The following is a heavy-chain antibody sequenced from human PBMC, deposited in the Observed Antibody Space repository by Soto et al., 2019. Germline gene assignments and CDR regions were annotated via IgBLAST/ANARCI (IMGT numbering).Heavy chain of an antibody. V-gene: IGHV6-1*01. CDR2: TYYRSKWYF. CDR3: ARDGGDRTYIVDD. CDR1: GARLSSTSAA. D-gene: IGHD3-10*01. Sequence: VQLQQSGPGLVKPSQTLSLTCASSGARLSSTSAAWNWIRQSPSRGLAWLGRTYYRSKWYFDYEPSVKSRITINPDPSKNQFSLQVNSVTPEATAVYYCARDGGDRTYIVDDWGQGTRVTVSS. J-gene: IGHJ4*02.